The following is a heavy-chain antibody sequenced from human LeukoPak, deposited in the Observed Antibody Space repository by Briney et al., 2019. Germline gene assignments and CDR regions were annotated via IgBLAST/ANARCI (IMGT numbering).Heavy chain of an antibody. CDR1: GGSISSSSYY. Sequence: PSETLSLTCTVSGGSISSSSYYWGWIRQPPGKGLEWIGSVYYSGYTYYNPSLKSRVTISVDTSNDQFSLKLSSVTAADTAVYYCARLRRSRLAEFDYWGQGTLVTVSS. V-gene: IGHV4-39*01. J-gene: IGHJ4*02. CDR2: VYYSGYT. CDR3: ARLRRSRLAEFDY. D-gene: IGHD3-3*02.